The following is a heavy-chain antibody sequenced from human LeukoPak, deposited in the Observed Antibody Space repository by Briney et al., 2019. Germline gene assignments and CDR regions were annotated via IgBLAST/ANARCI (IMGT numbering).Heavy chain of an antibody. CDR2: MNPNSGNT. D-gene: IGHD6-13*01. J-gene: IGHJ4*02. CDR1: GYTFTSYD. CDR3: ARGSRGRWSSSWYR. Sequence: ASVKVSCKASGYTFTSYDINWVRQATGPGLEWMGWMNPNSGNTGYSQKFQGRVTMTRNTSISTAYMDVSSLRSEDTAVYYCARGSRGRWSSSWYRWGQGTLVTVSS. V-gene: IGHV1-8*01.